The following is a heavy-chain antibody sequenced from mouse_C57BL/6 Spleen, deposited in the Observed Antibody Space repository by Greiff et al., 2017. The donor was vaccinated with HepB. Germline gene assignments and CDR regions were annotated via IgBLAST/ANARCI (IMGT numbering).Heavy chain of an antibody. V-gene: IGHV5-17*01. Sequence: EVQLVESGGGLVKPGGSLKLSCAASGFTFSDYGMHWVRQAPEKGLEWVAYISSGSSTIYYADTVKGRFTISRDNAKNTLFLQMTSLSSEDTAMYYCARRTLDLYYAMDYWGQGTSVTVSS. CDR2: ISSGSSTI. D-gene: IGHD3-1*01. CDR3: ARRTLDLYYAMDY. CDR1: GFTFSDYG. J-gene: IGHJ4*01.